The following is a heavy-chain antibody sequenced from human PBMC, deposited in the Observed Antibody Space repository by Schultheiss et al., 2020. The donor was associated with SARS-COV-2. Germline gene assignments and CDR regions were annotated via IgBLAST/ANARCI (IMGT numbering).Heavy chain of an antibody. CDR2: INHSGST. V-gene: IGHV4-34*01. CDR1: GGSFSDYY. CDR3: ARKIYGSGSYYDY. J-gene: IGHJ4*02. D-gene: IGHD3-10*01. Sequence: SETLSLTCAVYGGSFSDYYWGWIRQPPGKGLEWIGEINHSGSTNYNPSLKSRVTISVDKSKNQFSLKLRSVTPADTAVYYCARKIYGSGSYYDYWGQGTLVTVSS.